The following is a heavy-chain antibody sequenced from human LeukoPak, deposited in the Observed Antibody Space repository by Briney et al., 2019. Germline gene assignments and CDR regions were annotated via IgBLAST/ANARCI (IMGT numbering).Heavy chain of an antibody. D-gene: IGHD6-19*01. CDR3: ARDRYEDSSGWYFRDYYDY. CDR1: GFTFTNYW. V-gene: IGHV3-7*03. CDR2: IKQDESEK. Sequence: GGSLRLSCAASGFTFTNYWMSWVRQAPGKGLEWVANIKQDESEKYYVDSVKGRFTISRDNAKNSLYLQMNSLRAEDTAVYYCARDRYEDSSGWYFRDYYDYWGQGTLVTVSS. J-gene: IGHJ4*02.